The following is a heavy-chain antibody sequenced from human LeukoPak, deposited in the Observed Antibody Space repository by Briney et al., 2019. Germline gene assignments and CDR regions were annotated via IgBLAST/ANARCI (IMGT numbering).Heavy chain of an antibody. D-gene: IGHD6-19*01. Sequence: QTLSLTCYISGDSVSGNIVAWNWIRQSPSRGLEWLGMTNYSSKWYNDYAVSVRGRITINTDTSKHQFSLKLDSVTPADTAVYYCARGSSGSFDYWGQGTLATVSS. J-gene: IGHJ4*02. V-gene: IGHV6-1*01. CDR1: GDSVSGNIVA. CDR3: ARGSSGSFDY. CDR2: TNYSSKWYN.